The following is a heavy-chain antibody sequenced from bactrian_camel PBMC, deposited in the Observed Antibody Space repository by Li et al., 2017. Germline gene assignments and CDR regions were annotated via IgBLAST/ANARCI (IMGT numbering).Heavy chain of an antibody. CDR3: VKDTDAGWTFGY. V-gene: IGHV3S53*01. J-gene: IGHJ6*01. CDR1: AYIFDVCG. Sequence: HVQLVESGGGSVQAGGSLKLSCAASAYIFDVCGLAWYRQAPGKERELVSSISSDGTIKYADTVKDRFTISQDDTKNRLYLQMNSLKPEDTAVYYCVKDTDAGWTFGYWGQGTQVTVS. CDR2: ISSDGTI. D-gene: IGHD1*01.